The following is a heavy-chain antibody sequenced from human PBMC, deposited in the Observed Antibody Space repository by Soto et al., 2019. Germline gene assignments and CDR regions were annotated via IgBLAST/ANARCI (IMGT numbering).Heavy chain of an antibody. CDR1: GFTFSSYG. J-gene: IGHJ6*02. V-gene: IGHV3-30*18. CDR3: AKVKYSYGYNYYYYGMDV. CDR2: ISYDGSNK. Sequence: GGSLRLSCAASGFTFSSYGMHWVRQAPGKGLEWVAVISYDGSNKYYADSVKGRFTISRDNSKNTLYLQMNSLRAEDTAVYYCAKVKYSYGYNYYYYGMDVWGQGTTVTVSS. D-gene: IGHD5-18*01.